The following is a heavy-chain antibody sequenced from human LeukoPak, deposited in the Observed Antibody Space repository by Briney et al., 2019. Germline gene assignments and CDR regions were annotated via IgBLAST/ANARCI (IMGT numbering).Heavy chain of an antibody. CDR2: IKQDGSEK. Sequence: PGGSLRLSCAASGFTFSSYWMSWVRQAPGKGLEWVANIKQDGSEKYYVDSVKGRFTISRDNAKNSLYPQMNSLRAEDTAVYYCAREGIVVVPAAMSDYWGQGTLVTVSS. CDR3: AREGIVVVPAAMSDY. J-gene: IGHJ4*02. D-gene: IGHD2-2*01. V-gene: IGHV3-7*01. CDR1: GFTFSSYW.